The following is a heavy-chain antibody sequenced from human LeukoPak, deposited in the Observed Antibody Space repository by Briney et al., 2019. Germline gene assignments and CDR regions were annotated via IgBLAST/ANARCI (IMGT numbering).Heavy chain of an antibody. CDR1: GYTFTNYG. CDR2: ISAYNGYT. CDR3: ARVDRRGSSSCLRY. D-gene: IGHD6-13*01. V-gene: IGHV1-18*01. Sequence: WASVKVSCKASGYTFTNYGVSWVRQAPGQGLEWMGWISAYNGYTNYAQKFQGWVTMTRDTSISTAYMELSRLRSDDTAVYYCARVDRRGSSSCLRYWGQGTLVTVSS. J-gene: IGHJ4*02.